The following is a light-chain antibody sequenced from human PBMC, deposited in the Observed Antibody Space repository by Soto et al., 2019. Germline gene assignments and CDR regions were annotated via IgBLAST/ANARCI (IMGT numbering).Light chain of an antibody. CDR3: QQSYSTLPGT. Sequence: DIQMTQSPSSLSASVGDRVTITCRASQSISSYLNWYQQNPGKAPKLLIYAASSLQSGVPSRFSGSGSGTDFTLTISSLQPEDFATYYCQQSYSTLPGTFGQGTKVEIK. V-gene: IGKV1-39*01. CDR1: QSISSY. J-gene: IGKJ1*01. CDR2: AAS.